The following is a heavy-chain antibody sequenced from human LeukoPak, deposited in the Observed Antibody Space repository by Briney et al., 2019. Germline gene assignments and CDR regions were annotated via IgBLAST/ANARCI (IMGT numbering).Heavy chain of an antibody. CDR3: AKGDSSGYYPY. CDR1: GFTFDDYA. V-gene: IGHV3-9*01. CDR2: ISWNSGSI. J-gene: IGHJ1*01. D-gene: IGHD3-22*01. Sequence: GGSLRLSCAASGFTFDDYAMHWVRQAPGKGLEWVSGISWNSGSIGCADSVKGRFTISRDNAKNSLYLQMNSLRAEDTALYCCAKGDSSGYYPYWGQGTLVTVSS.